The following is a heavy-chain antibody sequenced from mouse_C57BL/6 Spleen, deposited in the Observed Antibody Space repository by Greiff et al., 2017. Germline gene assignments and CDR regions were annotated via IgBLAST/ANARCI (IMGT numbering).Heavy chain of an antibody. J-gene: IGHJ4*01. CDR1: GYTFTSYW. CDR2: IYPGSGST. Sequence: QVQLQQPGAELVKPGASVKMSCKASGYTFTSYWITWVKQRPGQGLAWIGDIYPGSGSTNYNEKFKSKATLTVDTSSSTAYMQLSSLTSEDSAVYYCARGKDYDYAMDYWGQGTSVTVSS. V-gene: IGHV1-55*01. D-gene: IGHD2-4*01. CDR3: ARGKDYDYAMDY.